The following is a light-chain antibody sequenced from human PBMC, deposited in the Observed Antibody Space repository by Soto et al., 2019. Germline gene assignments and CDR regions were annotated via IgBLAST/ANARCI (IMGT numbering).Light chain of an antibody. J-gene: IGKJ1*01. CDR2: AAS. Sequence: DIQMTQSPSSLSASVGDRVTITCRASQGISNYLAGYQQKPGKVPKLLIYAASTLQSGLPSRFSGSGSGTDFTLTISSRQPEDVATYYCQKYNRAPRTFGQGTKVEIK. V-gene: IGKV1-27*01. CDR3: QKYNRAPRT. CDR1: QGISNY.